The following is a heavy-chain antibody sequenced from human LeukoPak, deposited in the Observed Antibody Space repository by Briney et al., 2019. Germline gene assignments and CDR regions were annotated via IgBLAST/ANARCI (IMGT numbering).Heavy chain of an antibody. J-gene: IGHJ4*02. D-gene: IGHD6-19*01. Sequence: SETLSLTCAVYGGSLSGYYWSWIRQPPGKGLEWIGEINHSGSTNYNPSLKSRVTISVDTSKNQFSLKLSSVTAADTAVYYCARGQWLDPDWGQGTLVTVSS. CDR3: ARGQWLDPD. CDR2: INHSGST. CDR1: GGSLSGYY. V-gene: IGHV4-34*01.